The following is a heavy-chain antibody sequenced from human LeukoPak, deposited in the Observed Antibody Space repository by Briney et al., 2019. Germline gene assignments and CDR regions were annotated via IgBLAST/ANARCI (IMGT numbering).Heavy chain of an antibody. CDR3: ATHSHFGYYFDY. Sequence: ASVKASCKVSGYTLTELSMHWVRQAPGKGLEWMGGFDPEDGETIYAQKFRGRLTMTDDTSTDTAYMELRSLRSEDTAVYYCATHSHFGYYFDYWGQGTLLTVSS. CDR2: FDPEDGET. V-gene: IGHV1-24*01. J-gene: IGHJ4*02. CDR1: GYTLTELS. D-gene: IGHD3-16*01.